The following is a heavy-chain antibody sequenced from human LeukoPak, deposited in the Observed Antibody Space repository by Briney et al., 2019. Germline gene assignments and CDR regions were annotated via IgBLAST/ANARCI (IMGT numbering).Heavy chain of an antibody. J-gene: IGHJ4*02. CDR1: GFTFDDYA. CDR3: AKGVVTMIVVSPLEGPLDY. Sequence: PGGSLRLSCAASGFTFDDYAMHWVRQTPGKGLEWVSSISWNSGSIDYADSVKGRFTISRDNAKNSLYLQMNSLRAEDTALYYCAKGVVTMIVVSPLEGPLDYWGQGTLVTVSS. D-gene: IGHD3-22*01. V-gene: IGHV3-9*01. CDR2: ISWNSGSI.